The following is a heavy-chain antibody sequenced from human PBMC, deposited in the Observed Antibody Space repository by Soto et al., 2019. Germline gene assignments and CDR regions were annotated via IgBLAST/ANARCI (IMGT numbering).Heavy chain of an antibody. Sequence: GGSLRLSCTASGFIFNNYAMSWVRQAPGEGLEWVSSISEDGIYTDYADSVKGRFTIFRDNSKNTLYVQMTSLRAEDTAVYYCAKETSPNTYYTFDFWGQGTMVTVSS. J-gene: IGHJ3*01. CDR2: ISEDGIYT. CDR1: GFIFNNYA. CDR3: AKETSPNTYYTFDF. V-gene: IGHV3-23*01. D-gene: IGHD1-26*01.